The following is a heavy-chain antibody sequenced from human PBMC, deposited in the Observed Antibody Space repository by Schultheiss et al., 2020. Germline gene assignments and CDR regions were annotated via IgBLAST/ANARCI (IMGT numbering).Heavy chain of an antibody. D-gene: IGHD6-19*01. CDR1: GFTFSNAW. J-gene: IGHJ4*02. CDR2: ISGSGGST. Sequence: GGSLRLSCAASGFTFSNAWMSWVRQAPGKGLEWVSAISGSGGSTYYADSVKGRFTISRDNSKNTLYLQMNSLRAEDTAVYYCAKGVIAVAGPDYWGQGTLVTVSS. CDR3: AKGVIAVAGPDY. V-gene: IGHV3-23*01.